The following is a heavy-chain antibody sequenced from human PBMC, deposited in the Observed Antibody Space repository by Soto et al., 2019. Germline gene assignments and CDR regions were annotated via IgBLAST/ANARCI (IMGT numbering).Heavy chain of an antibody. J-gene: IGHJ4*02. Sequence: QVQLQQWGAGLLKPSETLSLTCAVYGGSFSGYYWSWIRQPPGKGLEWIGEINHSGSTNYNPSLKNRVTISVDTSKNQFSLKLSSVTAADTAVYYCARDVLSNYALDYWGQGTLVTVSS. CDR1: GGSFSGYY. D-gene: IGHD4-4*01. V-gene: IGHV4-34*01. CDR2: INHSGST. CDR3: ARDVLSNYALDY.